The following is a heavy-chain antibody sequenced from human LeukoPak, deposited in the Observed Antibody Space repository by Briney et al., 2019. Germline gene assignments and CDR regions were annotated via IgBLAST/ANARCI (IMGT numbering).Heavy chain of an antibody. V-gene: IGHV4-59*01. J-gene: IGHJ4*02. CDR1: GGSISSYY. CDR3: ASWKHSSGSWYLDY. D-gene: IGHD6-19*01. CDR2: IYYSGST. Sequence: SETLSLTCTVSGGSISSYYWSWIRQPPGKGLEWIGYIYYSGSTNYNPSLKSRVTISVDTSKNQFSLKLSSVTAADTAVYYCASWKHSSGSWYLDYWGQGTLVTVSS.